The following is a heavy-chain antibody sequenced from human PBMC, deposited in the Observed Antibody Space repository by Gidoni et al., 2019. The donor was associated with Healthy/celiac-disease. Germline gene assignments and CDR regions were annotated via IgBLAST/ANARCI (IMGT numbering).Heavy chain of an antibody. CDR2: IYYSGGT. CDR1: GGSISSYY. CDR3: ASWYESYFDY. V-gene: IGHV4-59*01. D-gene: IGHD6-13*01. Sequence: QVQLQGSGPGLVKPSETLSLPCTVSGGSISSYYWSWIRQPPGKGLEWIEYIYYSGGTNYNPSLKSRVTISVDTSKNQFSLKLSSVTAADTAVYYCASWYESYFDYWGQGTLVTVSS. J-gene: IGHJ4*02.